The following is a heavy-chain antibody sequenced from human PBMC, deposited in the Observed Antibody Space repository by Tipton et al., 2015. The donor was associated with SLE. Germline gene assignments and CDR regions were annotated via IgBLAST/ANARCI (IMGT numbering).Heavy chain of an antibody. CDR1: AGSFKDYY. Sequence: TLSLTCAVYAGSFKDYYWSWIRQPPGKGLEWIGEINHVGSANINPSLKRRVVISRDTSKNQISLRLTSVTSADTAVYYCVREEVKTDCGGDCPRYFDHWGQGTLVTVSS. D-gene: IGHD2-21*02. J-gene: IGHJ4*02. V-gene: IGHV4-34*09. CDR2: INHVGSA. CDR3: VREEVKTDCGGDCPRYFDH.